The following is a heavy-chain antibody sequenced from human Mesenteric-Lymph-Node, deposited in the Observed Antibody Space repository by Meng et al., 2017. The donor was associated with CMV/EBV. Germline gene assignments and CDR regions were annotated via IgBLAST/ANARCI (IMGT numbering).Heavy chain of an antibody. J-gene: IGHJ5*02. CDR3: ARGRVRYNWFDP. V-gene: IGHV3-66*02. D-gene: IGHD3/OR15-3a*01. CDR1: GFTVSSNY. Sequence: GGSLRLSCAASGFTVSSNYMSWVRQAPGKGLEWVSVIYSGGSTYYADSVKGRFTISRDNSKNTLYLQMNSLRAEDTAVYYCARGRVRYNWFDPWGQGTLVTVSS. CDR2: IYSGGST.